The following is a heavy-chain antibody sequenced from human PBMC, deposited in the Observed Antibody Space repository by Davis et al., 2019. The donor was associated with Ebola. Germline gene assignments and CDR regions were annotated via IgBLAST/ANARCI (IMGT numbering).Heavy chain of an antibody. CDR2: ISWNSGSI. J-gene: IGHJ4*02. V-gene: IGHV3-9*01. CDR1: GFTLDDYA. D-gene: IGHD6-19*01. Sequence: SLKTPCAAPGFTLDDYAMHWVRQAPGKGLEWVSGISWNSGSIGYADSVKGRFTISRDNAKNSLYLQMNSLKTEDTAVYYCTAVAGTSDYWGQGTLVTVSS. CDR3: TAVAGTSDY.